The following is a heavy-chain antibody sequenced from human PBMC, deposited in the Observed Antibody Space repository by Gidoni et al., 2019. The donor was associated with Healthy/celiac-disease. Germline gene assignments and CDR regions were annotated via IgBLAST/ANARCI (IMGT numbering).Heavy chain of an antibody. D-gene: IGHD6-19*01. CDR3: AATPPEWSSGWYVPDY. Sequence: QVQLQESGPGLVKPSQTLSLTCTVSVDSLILGSYYWSWIRTPAGNGLEWIGRIYTSGSTNYNPSLKSRVTISVDTSKNQFSLKLSSVTAADTAVYYCAATPPEWSSGWYVPDYWGQGTLVTVSS. J-gene: IGHJ4*02. CDR1: VDSLILGSYY. CDR2: IYTSGST. V-gene: IGHV4-61*02.